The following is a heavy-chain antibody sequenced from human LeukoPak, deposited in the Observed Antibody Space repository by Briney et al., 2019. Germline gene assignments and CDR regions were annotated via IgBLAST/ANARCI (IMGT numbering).Heavy chain of an antibody. CDR1: GFTVSSNY. V-gene: IGHV3-53*04. J-gene: IGHJ3*02. Sequence: GGSLRLSCAASGFTVSSNYMSWVRQAPGKGLEWVSVIYSGGSTYYADSVKGRFTISRHNSKNTLYLQVNSLRAEDTAVYYCARWSRARRYAFDIWGQGTMVTVSS. CDR2: IYSGGST. D-gene: IGHD5/OR15-5a*01. CDR3: ARWSRARRYAFDI.